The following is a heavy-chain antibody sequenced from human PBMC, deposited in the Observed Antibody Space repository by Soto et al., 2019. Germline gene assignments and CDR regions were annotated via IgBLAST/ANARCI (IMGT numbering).Heavy chain of an antibody. V-gene: IGHV1-18*04. Sequence: ASVKVSCKASGYTFTSYGISWVRQAPGQGLEWMGWISAYNGNTNYAQKLQGRVTMTTDTSTSTAYVELRSLRSDDTAVYYCATGGTYCGGDCYAYWGQGTLVTVSS. CDR1: GYTFTSYG. J-gene: IGHJ4*02. CDR2: ISAYNGNT. CDR3: ATGGTYCGGDCYAY. D-gene: IGHD2-21*01.